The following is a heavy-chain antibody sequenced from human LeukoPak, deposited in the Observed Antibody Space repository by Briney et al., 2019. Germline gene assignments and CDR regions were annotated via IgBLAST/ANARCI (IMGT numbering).Heavy chain of an antibody. D-gene: IGHD5-24*01. Sequence: SVKVSCKASGGTFSSYAISWVRQAPGQGLEWMGGLIPIFGTANYAQKFQGRVTITADESTSTAYMELSSLRSEDKAVNYCASGAMATTTVGYYYMDVWGKGTTVTVSS. CDR3: ASGAMATTTVGYYYMDV. V-gene: IGHV1-69*01. CDR2: LIPIFGTA. J-gene: IGHJ6*03. CDR1: GGTFSSYA.